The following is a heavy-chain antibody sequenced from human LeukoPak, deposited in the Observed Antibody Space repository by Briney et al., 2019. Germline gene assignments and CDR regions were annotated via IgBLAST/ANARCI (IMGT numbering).Heavy chain of an antibody. V-gene: IGHV3-30*04. D-gene: IGHD3-9*01. CDR2: ISYDGSNK. J-gene: IGHJ4*02. Sequence: GRSLRLSCAASGFTFSSYAMHWVRQAPGKGLEWVAVISYDGSNKYYADSVKGRFTISRDNSKNTLYLQMNSLRAEDTAVYYCAKGDNDILTGYYNSFDYWGQGTLVTVSS. CDR3: AKGDNDILTGYYNSFDY. CDR1: GFTFSSYA.